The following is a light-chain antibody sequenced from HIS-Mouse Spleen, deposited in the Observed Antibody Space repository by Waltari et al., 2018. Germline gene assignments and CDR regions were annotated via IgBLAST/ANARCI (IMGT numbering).Light chain of an antibody. J-gene: IGKJ1*01. CDR2: KAS. CDR3: QQYNSYPWT. V-gene: IGKV1-5*03. Sequence: DIQMTQSPSTLSASVGDRVTITCRASQSISSWLAWYQQKPGTATKLLIYKASSLDSGVPSRFSGSGSGTEFTLTISSLQPDDFATYYCQQYNSYPWTFGQGTKVEIK. CDR1: QSISSW.